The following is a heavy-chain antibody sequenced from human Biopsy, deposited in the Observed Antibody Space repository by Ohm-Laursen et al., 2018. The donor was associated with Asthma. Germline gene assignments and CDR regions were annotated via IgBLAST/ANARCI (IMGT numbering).Heavy chain of an antibody. J-gene: IGHJ5*02. V-gene: IGHV4-59*01. CDR3: ARATSTWSQSGPLFFDH. Sequence: SQTLSLTCTVSPGSINDYYWNWIRQFPGKGLEWIGYVHSSGSTRFNPSLKSRVTVSVDTSVDQVSLKLGSVSAADTAIYYCARATSTWSQSGPLFFDHWGPGTLVTVSS. CDR2: VHSSGST. CDR1: PGSINDYY. D-gene: IGHD6-13*01.